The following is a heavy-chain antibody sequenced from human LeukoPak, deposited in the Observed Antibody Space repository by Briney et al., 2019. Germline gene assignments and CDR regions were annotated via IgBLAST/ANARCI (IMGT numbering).Heavy chain of an antibody. Sequence: HTGVSLRLSCAASGFTFSSYAMSWVRQAPGKGLEWVSAISGSGTSTYYADSVKGRFTFSRDNSKNTLYLQMNSLRAEDTAVYYCAGGGQYGYWGQGTLVTVSS. CDR2: ISGSGTST. D-gene: IGHD1-26*01. CDR1: GFTFSSYA. CDR3: AGGGQYGY. J-gene: IGHJ4*02. V-gene: IGHV3-23*01.